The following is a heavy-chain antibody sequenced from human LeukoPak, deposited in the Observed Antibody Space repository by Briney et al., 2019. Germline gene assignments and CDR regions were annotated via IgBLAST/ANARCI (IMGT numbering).Heavy chain of an antibody. CDR1: GFTFSSYS. J-gene: IGHJ4*02. D-gene: IGHD4-17*01. V-gene: IGHV3-48*01. CDR3: ATTKDCGDYGRLDY. Sequence: GGSLTLSCAASGFTFSSYSMNWVRHAPGKGLEWVSQITSVSAIYYADSVKGRFTISRDNAKNSLYLQMNSLRAEDTAVYYCATTKDCGDYGRLDYWGQGTLVTVSS. CDR2: ITSVSAI.